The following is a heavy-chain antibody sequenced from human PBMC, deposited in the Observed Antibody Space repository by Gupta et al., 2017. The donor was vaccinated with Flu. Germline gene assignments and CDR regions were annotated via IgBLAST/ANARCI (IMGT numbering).Heavy chain of an antibody. V-gene: IGHV3-23*01. CDR1: GFTFRSYA. CDR3: AKSSGSHYNYAMDV. D-gene: IGHD3-10*01. CDR2: ISGSGGST. Sequence: EVQLLESGGGLVQPGGSLRLSCAASGFTFRSYAMSWVRQAPGKGLEWVSVISGSGGSTYYADSVKGRFTISRDNPKNTVSLQMNSLRAEDTAVYYCAKSSGSHYNYAMDVWGQGTTVTVSS. J-gene: IGHJ6*02.